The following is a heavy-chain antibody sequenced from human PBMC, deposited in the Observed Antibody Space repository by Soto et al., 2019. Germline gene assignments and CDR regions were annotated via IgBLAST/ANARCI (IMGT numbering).Heavy chain of an antibody. CDR2: INYRETT. D-gene: IGHD2-2*01. J-gene: IGHJ4*02. CDR3: ARDAPGEAPY. V-gene: IGHV4-31*03. CDR1: GGSITNGDYY. Sequence: QVQLQESGPGLVRPSQTLSLTCTVSGGSITNGDYYWNWIRQHPGKGLEWIGYINYRETTFYNPCLKSRVFISVETSKNQFSLNLSSVTAADTAVYFCARDAPGEAPYWGQGTLVTVSS.